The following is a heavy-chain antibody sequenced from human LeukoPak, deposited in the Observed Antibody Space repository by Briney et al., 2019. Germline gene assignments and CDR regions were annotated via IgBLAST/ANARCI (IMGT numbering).Heavy chain of an antibody. CDR1: GFTFSNYA. D-gene: IGHD3-22*01. CDR3: AKDLLVYYDSSGYPDY. J-gene: IGHJ4*02. Sequence: GGSLRLSCAASGFTFSNYAMSWVRQAPGKGLEWVSAISGSGGSTYYADSVKGRFTISRDNSKNTLYLQMNSLRAEDTAVYYCAKDLLVYYDSSGYPDYWGQGTLVTVSS. V-gene: IGHV3-23*01. CDR2: ISGSGGST.